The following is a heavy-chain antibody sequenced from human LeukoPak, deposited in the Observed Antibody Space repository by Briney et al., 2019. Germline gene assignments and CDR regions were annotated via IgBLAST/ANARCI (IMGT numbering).Heavy chain of an antibody. CDR2: IDGYGTDK. J-gene: IGHJ4*02. CDR1: GFPFSKYW. V-gene: IGHV3-7*01. Sequence: GGSLRLSCAASGFPFSKYWMSWVRQAPGKGLEWVSNIDGYGTDKFYVDSVKGRFIISRANRKKLLFLQMNSLTVEYTAEYYCARYRGSYNLPTPRLYFWGRGVLVSVSS. CDR3: ARYRGSYNLPTPRLYF. D-gene: IGHD3-16*01.